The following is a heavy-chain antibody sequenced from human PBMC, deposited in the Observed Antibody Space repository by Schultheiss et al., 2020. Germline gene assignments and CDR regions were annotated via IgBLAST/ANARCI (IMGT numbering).Heavy chain of an antibody. J-gene: IGHJ4*02. CDR3: VKRRGVRYNWNDDGLDY. Sequence: GESLKISCAASGFTFSSYGMHWVRQAPGKGLEWVAVISYDGSNKYYADSVKGRFTISRDNSKNTLYLQMSSLRAEDTAVYYCVKRRGVRYNWNDDGLDYWGQGTLVTVSS. V-gene: IGHV3-30*18. D-gene: IGHD1-20*01. CDR1: GFTFSSYG. CDR2: ISYDGSNK.